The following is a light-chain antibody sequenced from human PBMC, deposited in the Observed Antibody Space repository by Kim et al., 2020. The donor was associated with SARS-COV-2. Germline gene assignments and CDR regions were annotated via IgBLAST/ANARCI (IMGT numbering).Light chain of an antibody. CDR1: QSLRNSW. J-gene: IGKJ1*01. CDR2: GAS. V-gene: IGKV3-20*01. CDR3: QQYDDSPPRWT. Sequence: EIVLTQSPGTLSLSPGERVTLSCRASQSLRNSWLAWYQQRPGQAPRLLIYGASSRATGIPDRFSGSGSGTDFTLTISRLEPEDFAVYFCQQYDDSPPRWTFGQGTKVDIK.